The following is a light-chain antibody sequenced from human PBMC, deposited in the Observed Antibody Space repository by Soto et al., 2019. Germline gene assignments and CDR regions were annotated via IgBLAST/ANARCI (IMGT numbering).Light chain of an antibody. CDR3: QQSYSAPWT. CDR1: QSISRY. V-gene: IGKV1-39*01. Sequence: DIQMTQSPSSLSASVGDRVTITCRASQSISRYLNWYQQKPGKAPKLLIHDASSLQSGVPSSFSGSGSGTDSTLTISSLQPEDFATYYCQQSYSAPWTFGQGTKVDIK. J-gene: IGKJ1*01. CDR2: DAS.